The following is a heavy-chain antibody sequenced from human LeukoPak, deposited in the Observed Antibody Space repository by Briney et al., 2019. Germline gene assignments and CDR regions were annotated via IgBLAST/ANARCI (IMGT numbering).Heavy chain of an antibody. CDR3: ARGRGLEN. CDR2: INHSGST. CDR1: GFTFSSYR. V-gene: IGHV4-34*01. Sequence: GSLRLSCAASGFTFSSYRMNWVRQAPGKGLEWVGEINHSGSTNYNPSLKSRVTISVDTSKNQFSLKLSSVTAADTAVYYCARGRGLENWGQGTLVTVSS. D-gene: IGHD3-10*01. J-gene: IGHJ4*02.